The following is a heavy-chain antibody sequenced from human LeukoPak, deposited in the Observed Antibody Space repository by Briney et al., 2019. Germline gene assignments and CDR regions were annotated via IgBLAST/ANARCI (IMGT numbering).Heavy chain of an antibody. CDR3: AKDSVRSSGWFYFDY. D-gene: IGHD6-19*01. V-gene: IGHV3-23*01. Sequence: GGSLRLSCAASGFTYISYDMTWVRQAPGKGLEWVSGISASGDRTYYADSVKGRLTISRDNSKNTLSLQMNSLRVEDTAVYYCAKDSVRSSGWFYFDYWGQGTLVTVSS. CDR1: GFTYISYD. J-gene: IGHJ4*02. CDR2: ISASGDRT.